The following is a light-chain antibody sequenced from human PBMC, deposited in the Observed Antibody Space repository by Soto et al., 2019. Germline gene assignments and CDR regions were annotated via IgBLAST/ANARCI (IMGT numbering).Light chain of an antibody. J-gene: IGKJ4*01. CDR3: QQYNNWPPLT. CDR2: GAS. V-gene: IGKV3-15*01. Sequence: EVVMTQSPATLSVSPGEGVTLSCRASQSVSSNLAWYQQKPGQAPRLLIYGASARATGIPARFSGSGSGTYFTRTISILQSEDFAVYYCQQYNNWPPLTFGGGTRVEIK. CDR1: QSVSSN.